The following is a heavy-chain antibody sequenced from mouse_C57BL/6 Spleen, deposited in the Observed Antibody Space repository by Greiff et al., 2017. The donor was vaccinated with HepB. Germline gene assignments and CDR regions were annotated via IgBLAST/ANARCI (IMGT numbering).Heavy chain of an antibody. CDR1: GYTFTSYW. J-gene: IGHJ4*01. D-gene: IGHD2-12*01. Sequence: VQLQQPGAELVRPGSSVKLSCKASGYTFTSYWMHWVKQRPIQGLEWIGNIDPSDSETHYNQKFKDKATLTVDKSSSTAYMQLSSLTSEDSAVYYCARGKAYYNAMDYWGQGTSVTVSS. V-gene: IGHV1-52*01. CDR2: IDPSDSET. CDR3: ARGKAYYNAMDY.